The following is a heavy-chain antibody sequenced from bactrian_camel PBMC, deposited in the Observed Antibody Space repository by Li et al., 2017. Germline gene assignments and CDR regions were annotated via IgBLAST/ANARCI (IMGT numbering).Heavy chain of an antibody. V-gene: IGHV3S54*01. J-gene: IGHJ4*01. CDR2: IYTGGGGP. CDR3: AADRTFGGGFCWARATSGGYAF. D-gene: IGHD4*01. Sequence: HVQLVESGGGSVQVGGSLRLSCVAPADIYSNQCLVWFRQSPGKEREGVASIYTGGGGPYYADSVKGRFTISQDDAKNTLYLEMNSLKPEDTAMYYCAADRTFGGGFCWARATSGGYAFWGQGTQVTVS. CDR1: ADIYSNQC.